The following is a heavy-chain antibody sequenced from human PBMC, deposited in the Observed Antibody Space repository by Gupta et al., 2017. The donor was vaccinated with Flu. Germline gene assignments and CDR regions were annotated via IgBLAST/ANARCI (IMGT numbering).Heavy chain of an antibody. CDR2: ISWNSGRI. Sequence: VRQVPGKCLEVVSGISWNSGRIGYADSVKGRFTISRDNAKNSLSLQMNSLRAEDTALYYCAKGRGLQFAFDYWGQGTLVTVSS. V-gene: IGHV3-9*01. J-gene: IGHJ4*02. D-gene: IGHD5-12*01. CDR3: AKGRGLQFAFDY.